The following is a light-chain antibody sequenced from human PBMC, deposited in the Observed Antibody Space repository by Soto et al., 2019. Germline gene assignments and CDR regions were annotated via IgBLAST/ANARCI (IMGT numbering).Light chain of an antibody. V-gene: IGKV3-20*01. Sequence: VMTQSPATLSVSPGERATLSCRASESVSNSYLARYQQKPGQAPRLLIYGASSRATGIPDRFSGSGSGTDFTLTISRLEPEDFAVYYCQQYGSSPRTFGQGTKVDI. CDR3: QQYGSSPRT. J-gene: IGKJ1*01. CDR2: GAS. CDR1: ESVSNSY.